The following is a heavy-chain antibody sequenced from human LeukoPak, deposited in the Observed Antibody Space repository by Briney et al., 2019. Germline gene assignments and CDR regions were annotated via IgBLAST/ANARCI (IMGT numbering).Heavy chain of an antibody. Sequence: SETLSLTCSVSDGSINSYYWNWIRGPPGKGLEWIGYIYYNGNTNYSPSLKSRVTMSVDTSKNMFSLKVSSVTAADTAVYYCARDRLDTGYDFWSGGRNYYYHYGMDVWGQGTTVTVSS. CDR3: ARDRLDTGYDFWSGGRNYYYHYGMDV. CDR2: IYYNGNT. J-gene: IGHJ6*02. V-gene: IGHV4-59*01. CDR1: DGSINSYY. D-gene: IGHD3-3*01.